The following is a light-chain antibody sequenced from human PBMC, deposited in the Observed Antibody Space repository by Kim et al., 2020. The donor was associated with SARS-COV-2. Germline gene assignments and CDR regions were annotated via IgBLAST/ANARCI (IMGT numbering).Light chain of an antibody. Sequence: SYELTQPPSVSVSPGQTVSITCSGDKLGDKYAYWYQQKPGQSPVLVIYQDDKRPSAFPERFSGSNSGDTATLTISGTQPMDEGDYYCQTWDSHTFVFG. CDR1: KLGDKY. CDR2: QDD. CDR3: QTWDSHTFV. V-gene: IGLV3-1*01. J-gene: IGLJ1*01.